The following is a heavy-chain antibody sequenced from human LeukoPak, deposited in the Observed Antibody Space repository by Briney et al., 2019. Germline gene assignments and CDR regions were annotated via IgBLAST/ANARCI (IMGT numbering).Heavy chain of an antibody. CDR1: GGSISSYY. CDR3: ARPANYGSGSYYQTWFDP. D-gene: IGHD3-10*01. Sequence: ASETLSLTCTVSGGSISSYYWSWIRQPPGKGLEWIGYIYYSGSTNYNPSLKSRVTISVDPSMNQFSLKLSSVTAADTAVYYCARPANYGSGSYYQTWFDPWGQGTLVTVSS. CDR2: IYYSGST. J-gene: IGHJ5*02. V-gene: IGHV4-59*08.